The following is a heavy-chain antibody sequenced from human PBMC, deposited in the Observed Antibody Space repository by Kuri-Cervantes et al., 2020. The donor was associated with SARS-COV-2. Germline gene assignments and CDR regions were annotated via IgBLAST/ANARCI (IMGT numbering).Heavy chain of an antibody. CDR1: GFTFSSYG. CDR3: AKDMDYGEWMTANNYYYGMDV. CDR2: ISYDGSNK. V-gene: IGHV3-30*18. Sequence: GGSLRLSCAASGFTFSSYGMHWVRQAPGEGLEWVAVISYDGSNKYYADSVKGRFTISRDNSKNTLYLQMNSLRAEDTAVYYCAKDMDYGEWMTANNYYYGMDVWGQGTTVTVSS. J-gene: IGHJ6*02. D-gene: IGHD4-17*01.